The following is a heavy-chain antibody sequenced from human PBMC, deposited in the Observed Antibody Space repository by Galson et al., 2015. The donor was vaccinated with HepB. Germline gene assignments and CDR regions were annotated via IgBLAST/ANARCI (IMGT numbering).Heavy chain of an antibody. J-gene: IGHJ4*02. D-gene: IGHD6-6*01. CDR3: ARDEYSSSASDY. Sequence: SLRLSCAASGFTVSSNYMSWVRQAPGKGLEWVSVIYSGGSTYYADSVKGRFTISRDNSKNTLYLQMNSLRAEDTAVYYCARDEYSSSASDYWGQGTLVTVSS. V-gene: IGHV3-66*01. CDR1: GFTVSSNY. CDR2: IYSGGST.